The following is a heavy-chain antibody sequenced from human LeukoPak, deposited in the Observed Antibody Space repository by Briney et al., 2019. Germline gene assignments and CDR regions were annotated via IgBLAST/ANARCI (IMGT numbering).Heavy chain of an antibody. Sequence: ASVKVSCKASGYTFTSYDINWARLATGQGLEWMGWMNPNSGNTGYSQKFQGRVTMTRNTSISTAYMELSSLRSEDTAVYYCARAPGSGSPGDYYGMDVWGQGTTVTGSS. CDR3: ARAPGSGSPGDYYGMDV. D-gene: IGHD1-26*01. J-gene: IGHJ6*02. CDR2: MNPNSGNT. V-gene: IGHV1-8*01. CDR1: GYTFTSYD.